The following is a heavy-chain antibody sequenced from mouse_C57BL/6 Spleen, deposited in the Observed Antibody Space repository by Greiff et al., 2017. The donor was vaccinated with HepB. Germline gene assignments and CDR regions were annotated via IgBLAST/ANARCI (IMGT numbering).Heavy chain of an antibody. CDR2: INPYNGGT. V-gene: IGHV1-19*01. Sequence: EVQLQQSGPVLVKPGASVKMSCKASGYTFTDYYMNWVKQSHGKSLEWIGVINPYNGGTSYNQKFKGKATLTVDKSSSKAYMELNSLTSEDSAVYYCARGGGYYYGGFAYWGQGTLVTVSA. CDR3: ARGGGYYYGGFAY. CDR1: GYTFTDYY. D-gene: IGHD1-1*01. J-gene: IGHJ3*01.